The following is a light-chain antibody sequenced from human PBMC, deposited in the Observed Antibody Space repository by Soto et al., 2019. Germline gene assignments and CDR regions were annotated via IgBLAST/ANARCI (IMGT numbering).Light chain of an antibody. V-gene: IGLV1-47*01. J-gene: IGLJ3*02. CDR2: RNN. Sequence: QSVLTQPPSSSGTPGQRVTISCSGSSSNIGSNYVYWYHQLPGTAPKLLIYRNNQRPSGVPDRFSGSKSGTSASLAITGPRSEDEADYYCAAWDDSLRGWEFGGGTKLTVL. CDR3: AAWDDSLRGWE. CDR1: SSNIGSNY.